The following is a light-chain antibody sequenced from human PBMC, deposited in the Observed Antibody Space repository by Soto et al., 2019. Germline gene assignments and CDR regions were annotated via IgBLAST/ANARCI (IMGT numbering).Light chain of an antibody. CDR1: QSVSNSF. Sequence: EIVLTQSPGTLSLSPGERATLSCRASQSVSNSFLAWYQQKPGQAPRLLIYNASSRATGIPDRFSGSGSGTDFTLTISRLEPEDFAVYYCQQYGNSRGTFGQGTKVDIK. J-gene: IGKJ1*01. CDR2: NAS. V-gene: IGKV3-20*01. CDR3: QQYGNSRGT.